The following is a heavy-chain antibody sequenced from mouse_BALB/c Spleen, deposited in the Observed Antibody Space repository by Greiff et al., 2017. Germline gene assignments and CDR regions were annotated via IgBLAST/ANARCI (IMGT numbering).Heavy chain of an antibody. CDR1: GFTFSSFG. CDR2: ISSGSSTI. CDR3: ARKAPYGGMDY. Sequence: DVHLVESGGGLVQPGGSRKLSCAASGFTFSSFGMHWVRQAPEKGLEWVAYISSGSSTIYYADTVKGRFTISRDNPKNTLFLQMTSLRSEDTAMYYCARKAPYGGMDYWGQGTSVTVSS. V-gene: IGHV5-17*02. D-gene: IGHD1-1*02. J-gene: IGHJ4*01.